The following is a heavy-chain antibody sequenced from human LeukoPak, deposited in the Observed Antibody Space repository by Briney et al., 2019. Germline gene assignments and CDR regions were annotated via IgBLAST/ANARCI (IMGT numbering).Heavy chain of an antibody. J-gene: IGHJ4*02. V-gene: IGHV1-2*02. D-gene: IGHD1-26*01. Sequence: ASVKVSCKASGYTFTGYYMHWVRQAPGQGLEWMGWINPNSGGTNYAQKFQGRVTMTTDTSTSTAYMELRSLRSDDTAVYYCARGGAPRGELLGYWGQGTLVTVSS. CDR1: GYTFTGYY. CDR2: INPNSGGT. CDR3: ARGGAPRGELLGY.